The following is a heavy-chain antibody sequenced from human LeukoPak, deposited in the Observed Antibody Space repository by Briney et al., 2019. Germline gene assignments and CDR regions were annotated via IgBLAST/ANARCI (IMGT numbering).Heavy chain of an antibody. CDR3: ARHVGYCSSTSCYRGGYYMDV. J-gene: IGHJ6*03. D-gene: IGHD2-2*02. Sequence: SETLSLTCTVSGGSISSSSYYWGWIRQPPGKGLEWIGSIYYSGSTYYNPSLKSRVTISVDTSKNQFSLKLSSVTAADTAVYYCARHVGYCSSTSCYRGGYYMDVWGKGTTVTTSS. CDR2: IYYSGST. CDR1: GGSISSSSYY. V-gene: IGHV4-39*01.